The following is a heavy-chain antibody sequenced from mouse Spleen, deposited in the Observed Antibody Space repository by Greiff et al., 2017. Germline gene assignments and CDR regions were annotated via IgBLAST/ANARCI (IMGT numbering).Heavy chain of an antibody. Sequence: EVMLVESGPELVKPGASVKISCKASGYSFTGYYMNWVKQSPEKSLEWIGEINPSTGGTTYNQKFKAKATLTVDKSSSTAYMQLKSLTSEDSAVYYCARSMDYYAMDYWGQGTSVTVSS. J-gene: IGHJ4*01. CDR3: ARSMDYYAMDY. CDR1: GYSFTGYY. V-gene: IGHV1-42*01. D-gene: IGHD2-3*01. CDR2: INPSTGGT.